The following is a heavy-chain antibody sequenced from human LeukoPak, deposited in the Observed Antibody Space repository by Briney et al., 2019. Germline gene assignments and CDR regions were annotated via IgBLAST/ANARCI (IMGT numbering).Heavy chain of an antibody. V-gene: IGHV3-23*01. D-gene: IGHD5-18*01. CDR3: AKGMGQWGIQLWLSFDY. CDR1: GFTFSSYA. CDR2: ISFSGGSR. J-gene: IGHJ4*02. Sequence: GGSLRLSCAASGFTFSSYAMSWVRQAPGKGLEWVSRISFSGGSRHDADSVKGRFTISRDNSKNTLYLQMNSLRAEDTALYYCAKGMGQWGIQLWLSFDYWGQGSLVTVSS.